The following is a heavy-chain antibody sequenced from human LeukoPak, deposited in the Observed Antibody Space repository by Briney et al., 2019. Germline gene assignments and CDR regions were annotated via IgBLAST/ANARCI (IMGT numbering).Heavy chain of an antibody. CDR3: ARILWSGYYYYYYYYYMDV. D-gene: IGHD3-3*01. V-gene: IGHV4-31*03. CDR2: IYYSGST. J-gene: IGHJ6*03. CDR1: GGSISSGGYY. Sequence: EASETLSLTCTVSGGSISSGGYYWSWIRQHPGKGLEWIGYIYYSGSTYYNPSLKSRVTISVDTSKNQFSLKLSSVTAADTAVYYCARILWSGYYYYYYYYYMDVWGKGTTVTVSS.